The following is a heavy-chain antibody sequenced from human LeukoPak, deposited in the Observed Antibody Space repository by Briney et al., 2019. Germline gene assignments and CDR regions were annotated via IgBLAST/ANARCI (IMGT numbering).Heavy chain of an antibody. V-gene: IGHV3-21*01. CDR3: ARVRSDYGDYGSLDY. CDR2: ISSSSSYI. J-gene: IGHJ4*02. Sequence: GGSLRLSCAASGFTFSSYSMNWVRQAPGKGLEWVSSISSSSSYIYYADSGEGRFTISRGNAKNSLYLQMNSLRAEDTAVYYCARVRSDYGDYGSLDYWGQGTLVTVSS. D-gene: IGHD4-17*01. CDR1: GFTFSSYS.